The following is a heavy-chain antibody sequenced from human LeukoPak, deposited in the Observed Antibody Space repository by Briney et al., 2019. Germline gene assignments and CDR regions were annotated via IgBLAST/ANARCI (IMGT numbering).Heavy chain of an antibody. J-gene: IGHJ3*02. Sequence: SVKVSCKASGGTFSSYAISWVRQAPGQGLEWMGGIIPIFGTANYAQKFQGRVTITADKSTSTAYMELSSLRSEDTAVYYCACGDTARAFDIWGQGTMATVSS. CDR2: IIPIFGTA. D-gene: IGHD5-18*01. CDR3: ACGDTARAFDI. CDR1: GGTFSSYA. V-gene: IGHV1-69*06.